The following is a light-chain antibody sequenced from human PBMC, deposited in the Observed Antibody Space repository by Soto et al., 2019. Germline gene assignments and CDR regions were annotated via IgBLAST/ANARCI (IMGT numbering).Light chain of an antibody. V-gene: IGKV4-1*01. CDR3: QQYYTTPLLT. Sequence: DIVMTQSPDSLAVSLGERAVIKCKTSKSLLYSSKNKNYLAWYQQNPGQPPKLLIYWASTRESGVPDRFSGSGSGTDFTLTISSLQAEDVAVYYCQQYYTTPLLTFGGGTKVEI. CDR1: KSLLYSSKNKNY. J-gene: IGKJ4*01. CDR2: WAS.